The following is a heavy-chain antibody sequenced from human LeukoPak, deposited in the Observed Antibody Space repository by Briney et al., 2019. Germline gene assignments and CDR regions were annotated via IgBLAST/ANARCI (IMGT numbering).Heavy chain of an antibody. V-gene: IGHV4-61*01. CDR3: TRVYTSSWYQTDC. CDR1: GGSVSSGNYY. CDR2: IYYSGDT. J-gene: IGHJ4*02. Sequence: PSETLSLTCTVSGGSVSSGNYYWSWIRQPPGKGLXXXGHIYYSGDTNYNPSLKSRVAISVDTSKNQFSLKLSSVTAADTAVYYCTRVYTSSWYQTDCWGQGTLVTVSS. D-gene: IGHD6-13*01.